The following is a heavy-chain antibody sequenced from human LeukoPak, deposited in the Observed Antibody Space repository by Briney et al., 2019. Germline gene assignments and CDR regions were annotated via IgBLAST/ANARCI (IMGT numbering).Heavy chain of an antibody. V-gene: IGHV3-48*03. D-gene: IGHD5-12*01. CDR2: ISSSGSTI. Sequence: GGSLRLSCAASGFTFSSYEMNWVRQAPGKGLEWVSYISSSGSTIYYADSVTGRFTISRDNAKNSLYMQMNSLKVEDTAVYYCTTESLRGYSGYDHWGQGTLVTVSS. J-gene: IGHJ4*02. CDR1: GFTFSSYE. CDR3: TTESLRGYSGYDH.